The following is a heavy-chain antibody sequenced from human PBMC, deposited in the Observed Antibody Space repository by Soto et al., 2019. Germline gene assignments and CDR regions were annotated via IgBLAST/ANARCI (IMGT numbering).Heavy chain of an antibody. V-gene: IGHV3-30-3*01. CDR3: ARDQGVVLAYYFDY. CDR2: ISYDGSNK. Sequence: QVQLVESGGGVVQPGRSLRLSCAASGFMFRTYAMHWVRQAPGKGLEWVAVISYDGSNKYYADSVKGRFTVSRDNSENTLYLQMNSLRAEDTAVYYCARDQGVVLAYYFDYWGQGARVTVSS. D-gene: IGHD3-22*01. CDR1: GFMFRTYA. J-gene: IGHJ4*02.